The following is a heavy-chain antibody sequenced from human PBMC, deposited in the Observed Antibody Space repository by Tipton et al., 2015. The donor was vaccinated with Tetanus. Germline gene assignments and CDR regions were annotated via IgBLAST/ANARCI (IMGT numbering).Heavy chain of an antibody. CDR3: ARAGAVHTLDH. J-gene: IGHJ4*02. D-gene: IGHD5-18*01. CDR1: GDSLSTGFYS. Sequence: TLSLTCTVSGDSLSTGFYSWSWIRQPPGRGLGWIGYIYHTGSTYYNPALHSRVIMSVDMSKNQFSLRLKSVTAADTAVYFWARAGAVHTLDHWGQGILVTVAS. CDR2: IYHTGST. V-gene: IGHV4-30-2*01.